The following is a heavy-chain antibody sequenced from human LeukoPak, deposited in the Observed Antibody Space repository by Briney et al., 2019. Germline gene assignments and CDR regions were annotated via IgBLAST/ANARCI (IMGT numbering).Heavy chain of an antibody. V-gene: IGHV3-74*01. CDR2: VKGDGRTT. D-gene: IGHD5-18*01. CDR1: GLTFSDFW. J-gene: IGHJ4*02. CDR3: ATGHSYGYDY. Sequence: GGSLRLSCAASGLTFSDFWMHWVRQTPGKGLVWVALVKGDGRTTIYADSVKGRFTISRDNAKNTLYLQMNSPRADDSGVYYCATGHSYGYDYWGQGVLVTVSS.